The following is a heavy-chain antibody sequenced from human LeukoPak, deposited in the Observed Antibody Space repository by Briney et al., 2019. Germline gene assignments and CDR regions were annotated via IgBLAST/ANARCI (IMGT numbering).Heavy chain of an antibody. Sequence: SETLSLTCTVSGGSISSGDYYWSWIRQPPGTGLEWIGYIYYSGSTYYNPSLKSRVTISVDTSKNQFSLKLSSVTAADTAVYYCARVPTYYDFWSGYYTQPSASYYYGMDVWGQGATVTVSS. CDR1: GGSISSGDYY. V-gene: IGHV4-30-4*01. J-gene: IGHJ6*02. D-gene: IGHD3-3*01. CDR2: IYYSGST. CDR3: ARVPTYYDFWSGYYTQPSASYYYGMDV.